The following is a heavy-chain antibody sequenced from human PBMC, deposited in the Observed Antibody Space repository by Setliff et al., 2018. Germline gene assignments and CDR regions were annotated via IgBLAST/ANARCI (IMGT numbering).Heavy chain of an antibody. CDR2: IFQSGIT. Sequence: SETLSLTCTVSGGSVSPYFWSWIRQPPGKGLEWIANIFQSGITFYNPSLKSRVTMSLDTSTNQFSLKLRSVTAADTAVYYCRVWVDMIEVDSWAQGTLVTVS. V-gene: IGHV4-59*04. CDR3: RVWVDMIEVDS. J-gene: IGHJ4*02. D-gene: IGHD3-22*01. CDR1: GGSVSPYF.